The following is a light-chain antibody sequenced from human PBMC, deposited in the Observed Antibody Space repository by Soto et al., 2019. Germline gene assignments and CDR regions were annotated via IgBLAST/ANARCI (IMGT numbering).Light chain of an antibody. CDR2: GAS. Sequence: EIVMTQSPATLSVSTGERATLSCRASQNISRNLAWYQQKPGQAPRVLIDGASTRATGIPARFSGSGSGTEFTLTISSLQSEDFAVYYCQQYNNWLWTFGQVTKVELK. CDR3: QQYNNWLWT. CDR1: QNISRN. J-gene: IGKJ1*01. V-gene: IGKV3-15*01.